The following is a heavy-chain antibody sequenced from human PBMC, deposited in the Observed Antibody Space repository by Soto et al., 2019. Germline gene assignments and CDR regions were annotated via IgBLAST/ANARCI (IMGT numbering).Heavy chain of an antibody. CDR3: ARDFPSNSGWFDP. CDR1: GGSTSSFY. J-gene: IGHJ5*02. Sequence: SETLSLTCTVSGGSTSSFYWSWIRQPPGKGLEWIGYVYYSGSTKYNPSLKGRVNISVDTSKNQFSMKLYSVTAADTAVYYCARDFPSNSGWFDPWGQGTLVTVSS. CDR2: VYYSGST. V-gene: IGHV4-59*01. D-gene: IGHD6-13*01.